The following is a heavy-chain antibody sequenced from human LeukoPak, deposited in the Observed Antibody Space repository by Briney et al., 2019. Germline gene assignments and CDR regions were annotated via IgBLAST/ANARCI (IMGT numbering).Heavy chain of an antibody. CDR3: ARDQGYIKYVMFFDY. J-gene: IGHJ4*02. Sequence: GASVKVSCKASGYTLTSYYMHWVRQAPGQGLEWMGIINPSGGSTSYAQKFQGRVTMTRDMSTSTVYMELSSLRSDDTAVYYCARDQGYIKYVMFFDYWGQGTLVTVSS. V-gene: IGHV1-46*01. CDR1: GYTLTSYY. D-gene: IGHD2-15*01. CDR2: INPSGGST.